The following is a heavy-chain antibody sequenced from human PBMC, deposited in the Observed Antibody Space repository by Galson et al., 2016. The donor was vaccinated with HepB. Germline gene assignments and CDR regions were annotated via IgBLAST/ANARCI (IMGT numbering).Heavy chain of an antibody. Sequence: SLRLSCAAFGFTFSDHYMDWVRQAPGKGLEWVGRSRNKANSYTTEYAASVKGRFTISRDDSESSLYLQMNSLKTEDTAVYYCARVRAESYFDYWGQGTLVTVSS. CDR1: GFTFSDHY. V-gene: IGHV3-72*01. CDR3: ARVRAESYFDY. D-gene: IGHD4/OR15-4a*01. J-gene: IGHJ4*02. CDR2: SRNKANSYTT.